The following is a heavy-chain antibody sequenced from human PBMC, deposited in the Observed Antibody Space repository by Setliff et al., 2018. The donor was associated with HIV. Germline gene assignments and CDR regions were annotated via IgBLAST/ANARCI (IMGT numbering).Heavy chain of an antibody. J-gene: IGHJ4*02. CDR1: GGSISSYY. Sequence: SETLSLTCTVSGGSISSYYWSWIRLPAGKGLEWIGRIYSSGSTNYNPSLKSRLTMSVDMTKNQFSLNLSSVTAADTAVYYCARDRMPMASWVPDKWGQGTLVTVSS. D-gene: IGHD2-2*01. V-gene: IGHV4-4*07. CDR3: ARDRMPMASWVPDK. CDR2: IYSSGST.